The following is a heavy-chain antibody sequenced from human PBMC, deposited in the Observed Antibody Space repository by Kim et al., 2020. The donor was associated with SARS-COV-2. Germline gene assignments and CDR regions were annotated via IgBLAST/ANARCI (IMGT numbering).Heavy chain of an antibody. J-gene: IGHJ6*04. CDR3: ARDTPSTVTTRRGYYYYYGMDL. V-gene: IGHV4-59*01. Sequence: SETLSLTCTVSGGSISSYYWSWIRQPPGKGLEWIGYIYYSGSTNYNPSLKSRVTISVDTSKNQFSLKLSSVTAADTAVYYCARDTPSTVTTRRGYYYYYGMDLWGEGATVTVSS. CDR2: IYYSGST. CDR1: GGSISSYY. D-gene: IGHD4-17*01.